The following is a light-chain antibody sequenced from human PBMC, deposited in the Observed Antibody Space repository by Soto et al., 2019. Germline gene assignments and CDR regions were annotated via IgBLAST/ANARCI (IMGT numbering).Light chain of an antibody. Sequence: EIVLTQSPGTLSLSPGERATLSCRASQSVTSNYLAWYQQKPGQAPRLLIYGASSRATGIPDRFSGSGSGTDFTLTIRRLDPEDFVVYYCHQYGSSPYTFGRGTKLEIK. CDR3: HQYGSSPYT. CDR1: QSVTSNY. CDR2: GAS. J-gene: IGKJ2*01. V-gene: IGKV3-20*01.